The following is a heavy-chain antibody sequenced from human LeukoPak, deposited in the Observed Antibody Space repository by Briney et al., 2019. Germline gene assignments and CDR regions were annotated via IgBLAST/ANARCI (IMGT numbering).Heavy chain of an antibody. D-gene: IGHD1-26*01. CDR2: IYYSGGT. CDR3: ARHPRYSGSYYFDY. V-gene: IGHV4-59*08. CDR1: GGSISSYY. Sequence: SETLSLTCTVSGGSISSYYWSWIRQPPGKGLEWIGYIYYSGGTNYNPSLKSRVTISVDTSKSQFSLKLSSVTAADTAVYYCARHPRYSGSYYFDYWGQGTLVTVSS. J-gene: IGHJ4*02.